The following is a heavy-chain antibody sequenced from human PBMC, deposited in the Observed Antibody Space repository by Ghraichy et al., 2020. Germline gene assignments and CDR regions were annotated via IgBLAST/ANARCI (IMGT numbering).Heavy chain of an antibody. J-gene: IGHJ5*02. CDR2: INHSGST. D-gene: IGHD4-17*01. Sequence: SETLSLTCAVYGGSFSGYYWSWIRQPPGKGLEWIGEINHSGSTNYNPSLKSRVTISVDTSKNQFSLKLSSVTAADTAVYYCARAHRSTVTLFLLRSSYNWFDPWGQGTLVTVSS. V-gene: IGHV4-34*01. CDR1: GGSFSGYY. CDR3: ARAHRSTVTLFLLRSSYNWFDP.